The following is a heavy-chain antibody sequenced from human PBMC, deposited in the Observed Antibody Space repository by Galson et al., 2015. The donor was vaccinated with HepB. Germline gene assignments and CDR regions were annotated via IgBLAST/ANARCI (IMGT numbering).Heavy chain of an antibody. CDR3: AAEYYWYFNL. J-gene: IGHJ2*01. D-gene: IGHD2-15*01. CDR1: GIPFTNSW. V-gene: IGHV3-15*04. CDR2: IESKADGGTT. Sequence: SLRLSCAVSGIPFTNSWMNWVRQAPGKGLEWVGRIESKADGGTTDFAAPVKGRFTISRDDSQKILFLQMNSLKIEDTAVYYCAAEYYWYFNLWGRGSLVTVSS.